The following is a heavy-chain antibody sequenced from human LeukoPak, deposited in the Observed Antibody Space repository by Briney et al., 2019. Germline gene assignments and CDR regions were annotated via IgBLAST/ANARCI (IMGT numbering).Heavy chain of an antibody. V-gene: IGHV4-34*01. CDR3: VTYYFDSSGPKKNY. Sequence: KPSETLSLTCAVYGGSFSGYYWSWLRQPPGKGLEWIGEINHSGSTNYNPSLKSRVTISVDTSKKQFSLKLSSVTAADTAVYYCVTYYFDSSGPKKNYWGQGTLVTVSS. CDR1: GGSFSGYY. CDR2: INHSGST. J-gene: IGHJ4*02. D-gene: IGHD3-22*01.